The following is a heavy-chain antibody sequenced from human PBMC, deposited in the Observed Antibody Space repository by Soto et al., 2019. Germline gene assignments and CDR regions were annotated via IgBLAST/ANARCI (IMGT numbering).Heavy chain of an antibody. V-gene: IGHV3-15*07. CDR2: IKRKRDGGTT. CDR1: GFTFSNAW. Sequence: PGGSLRLSCAASGFTFSNAWMNWVRQAPGKGLEWVGRIKRKRDGGTTDYAAPVKGRFTISRDDSKNTLYLQMNSLKTEDTAMYYCTADSVTGTPFDYSGLGTLVTVSS. CDR3: TADSVTGTPFDY. J-gene: IGHJ4*02. D-gene: IGHD6-19*01.